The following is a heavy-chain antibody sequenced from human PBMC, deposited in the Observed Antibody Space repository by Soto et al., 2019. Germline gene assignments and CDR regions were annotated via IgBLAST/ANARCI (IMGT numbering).Heavy chain of an antibody. Sequence: PGGSLRLSCAASGFTFSSYAMSWVRQAPGKGLEWVSAISGSGGSTYYADSVKGRFTISRDNSKNTLYLQMNSLRAEDTAVYYCAKDRVHYSGRGIVVVVAAPVGFDYWGQGTLVTVSS. V-gene: IGHV3-23*01. D-gene: IGHD2-15*01. J-gene: IGHJ4*02. CDR3: AKDRVHYSGRGIVVVVAAPVGFDY. CDR2: ISGSGGST. CDR1: GFTFSSYA.